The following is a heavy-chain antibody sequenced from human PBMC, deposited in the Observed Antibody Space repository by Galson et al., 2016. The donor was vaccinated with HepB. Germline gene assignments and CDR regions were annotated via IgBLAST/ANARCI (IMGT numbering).Heavy chain of an antibody. CDR2: VYYSGRT. Sequence: SETLSLTCNVSGGSISNFCWTWIRQPPGRGLEWIGHVYYSGRTDYNPSLKSRVTISLDTSKSQFSLTLNSVTAADTALYHCARAGGYYDDSGYSFDYWGQGTLVTVSS. CDR1: GGSISNFC. D-gene: IGHD3-22*01. CDR3: ARAGGYYDDSGYSFDY. V-gene: IGHV4-59*01. J-gene: IGHJ4*02.